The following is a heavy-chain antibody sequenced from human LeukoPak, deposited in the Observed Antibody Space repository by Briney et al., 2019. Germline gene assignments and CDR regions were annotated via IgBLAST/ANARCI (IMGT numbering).Heavy chain of an antibody. CDR1: GGSIGSDDYY. J-gene: IGHJ6*02. V-gene: IGHV4-30-4*01. Sequence: SQTLSLTCTVSGGSIGSDDYYWSWIRQPPGKGLEWIGCIYYSGSTYYNPSLKSRVTISVDTSKNQFSLKLSSVTAADTAVCYCARVVVTREYYYYGMDVWGQGTTVTVSS. D-gene: IGHD4-23*01. CDR3: ARVVVTREYYYYGMDV. CDR2: IYYSGST.